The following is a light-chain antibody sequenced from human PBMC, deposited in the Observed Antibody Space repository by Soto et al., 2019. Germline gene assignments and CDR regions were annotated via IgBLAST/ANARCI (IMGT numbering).Light chain of an antibody. CDR1: TSNIGSNP. J-gene: IGLJ3*02. Sequence: QSVLTQPPSASGTPGQRVTISCSGSTSNIGSNPVNWYQQVPGTAPKLLIYSSDQRPSGVPDRFSGSKSGTSASLAISGLQSEDEADYYCAAWDDSLNGWVFGGGTKLTVL. CDR3: AAWDDSLNGWV. V-gene: IGLV1-44*01. CDR2: SSD.